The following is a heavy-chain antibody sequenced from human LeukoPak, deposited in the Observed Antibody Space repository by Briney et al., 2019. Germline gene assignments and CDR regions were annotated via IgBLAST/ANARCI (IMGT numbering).Heavy chain of an antibody. D-gene: IGHD3-3*01. V-gene: IGHV3-21*01. Sequence: GSLRLSCAASGFTFNNYALTWVRQTPGKGLEWVSSISSSSSYIYYADSVKGRFTISRDNAKNSLYLQMNSLRAEDTAVYYCARVINGADFWSGSQDSYYMDVWGKGTTVTVSS. CDR3: ARVINGADFWSGSQDSYYMDV. CDR1: GFTFNNYA. CDR2: ISSSSSYI. J-gene: IGHJ6*03.